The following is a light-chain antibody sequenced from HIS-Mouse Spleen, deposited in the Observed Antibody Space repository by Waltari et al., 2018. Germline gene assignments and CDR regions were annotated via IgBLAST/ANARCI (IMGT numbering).Light chain of an antibody. CDR1: NIGSKS. CDR2: GDS. Sequence: SYVLTQPPSVSGAPGQTARITCGGNNIGSKSVHWYQQKPGPAPVLVVYGDSDRPSGIPERFSGSNSWNTATLTIRQVEDGDEADYYCQVWDSSSDQYVFGTGTKVTVL. CDR3: QVWDSSSDQYV. J-gene: IGLJ1*01. V-gene: IGLV3-21*02.